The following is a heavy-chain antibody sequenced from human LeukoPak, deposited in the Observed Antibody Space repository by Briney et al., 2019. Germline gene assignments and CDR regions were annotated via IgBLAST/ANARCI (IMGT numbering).Heavy chain of an antibody. CDR3: AKNCRGLPDEPFDY. CDR2: IKQDGSEK. CDR1: GFTFSSYW. Sequence: GGSLRLSCAASGFTFSSYWMSWVRQAPGKGLEWVANIKQDGSEKYYVDSVKGRFTISRDNAKNTLYVQMNSLRAEDTAVYYCAKNCRGLPDEPFDYWGQGTLVTVSS. V-gene: IGHV3-7*03. D-gene: IGHD4-17*01. J-gene: IGHJ4*02.